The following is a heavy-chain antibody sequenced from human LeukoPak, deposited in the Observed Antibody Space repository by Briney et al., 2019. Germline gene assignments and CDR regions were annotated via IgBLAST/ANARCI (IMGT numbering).Heavy chain of an antibody. Sequence: GGSLRLSCAASGFTFSSYAMHWVRQAPGKGLEWVAVISYDGSNKYYADSVKGRFTISRDNSKNTLHLQMNSLRAEDTAVYYCARDGAYWGQGTLVTVSS. CDR3: ARDGAY. J-gene: IGHJ4*02. V-gene: IGHV3-30-3*01. CDR1: GFTFSSYA. CDR2: ISYDGSNK. D-gene: IGHD1-26*01.